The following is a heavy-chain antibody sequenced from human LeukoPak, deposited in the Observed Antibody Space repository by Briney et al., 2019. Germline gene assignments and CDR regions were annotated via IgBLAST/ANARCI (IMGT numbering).Heavy chain of an antibody. Sequence: GGSLRLSCAASGFTFSTYAMSWVRQAPGKGLQWVSAISTGGERTYYADSVRGRFAISRDNSKNTLYLQMNSLRAEDTAVYYCAKAQSPRAPAFDYWGQGTLVTVSS. J-gene: IGHJ4*02. CDR3: AKAQSPRAPAFDY. D-gene: IGHD2-2*01. CDR1: GFTFSTYA. CDR2: ISTGGERT. V-gene: IGHV3-23*01.